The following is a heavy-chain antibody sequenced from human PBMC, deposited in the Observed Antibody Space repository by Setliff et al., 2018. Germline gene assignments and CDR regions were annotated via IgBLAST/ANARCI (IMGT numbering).Heavy chain of an antibody. J-gene: IGHJ5*02. Sequence: SETLSLTCTVSDVSISGYYWSWIRQPPGKGLEWIGYIYTSGSTNYNPSLKSRVTISVDTSKNQFSLKLSSVTAADTAVYYCARAAKYDSSSYYGLWLDPWGQGTLVTVSS. CDR1: DVSISGYY. CDR2: IYTSGST. CDR3: ARAAKYDSSSYYGLWLDP. V-gene: IGHV4-59*01. D-gene: IGHD3-22*01.